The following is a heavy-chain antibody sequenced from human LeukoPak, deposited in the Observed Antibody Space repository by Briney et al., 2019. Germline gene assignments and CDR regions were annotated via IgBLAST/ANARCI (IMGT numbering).Heavy chain of an antibody. D-gene: IGHD3-22*01. V-gene: IGHV4-59*01. CDR1: GGSISSYY. J-gene: IGHJ3*02. CDR3: ARVSITMIGNDAFDI. Sequence: SETLSLTCTVSGGSISSYYWSWIRQPPGKGLGWIGYIYYSGSTNYNPSLKSRVTISVDTSKNQFSLKLSSVTAADTAVYYCARVSITMIGNDAFDIWGQGTMVTVSS. CDR2: IYYSGST.